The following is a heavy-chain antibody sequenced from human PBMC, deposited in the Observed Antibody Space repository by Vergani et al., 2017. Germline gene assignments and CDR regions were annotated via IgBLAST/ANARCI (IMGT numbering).Heavy chain of an antibody. D-gene: IGHD2-2*01. V-gene: IGHV3-30*18. CDR3: AKDEEDIVVVPAATQDYYYYYMDV. Sequence: QVQLVESGGGVVQPGRSLRLSCAASGFTFSSYGMHWVRLAPGKGLEWVAVISYDGSNKYYADSVKGRFTISRDKTKNTLYLQMNSLRAEDTAVYYCAKDEEDIVVVPAATQDYYYYYMDVWGKGTTVTVSS. CDR2: ISYDGSNK. J-gene: IGHJ6*03. CDR1: GFTFSSYG.